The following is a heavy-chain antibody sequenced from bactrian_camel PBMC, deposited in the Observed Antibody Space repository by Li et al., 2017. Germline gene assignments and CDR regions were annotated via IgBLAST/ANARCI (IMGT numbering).Heavy chain of an antibody. J-gene: IGHJ4*01. CDR3: AAVHFDGCSSADFYY. Sequence: QVQLVESGGGSVQAGGSLKLTCVATGFTYPFSAHYLGWFRQAPGQEREGVASISTSGGSPYYADSVKGRFTISRDSTKNTVYLQMNSLKPEDTAIYYCAAVHFDGCSSADFYYWGQGTQVTVS. V-gene: IGHV3-3*01. CDR1: GFTYPFSAHY. D-gene: IGHD1*01. CDR2: ISTSGGSP.